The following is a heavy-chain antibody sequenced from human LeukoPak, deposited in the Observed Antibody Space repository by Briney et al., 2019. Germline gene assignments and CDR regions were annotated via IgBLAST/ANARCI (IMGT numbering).Heavy chain of an antibody. Sequence: SETLSLTCGVSGGSIMGYTQYWGWIRQPPRKGLEWIGSIYNSVSPYYNPSLKSRVTISAETSNNQFSVSLTSVTAADTAIYYCVRHFSRSFLGWCFDLWGQGSLVTVSS. D-gene: IGHD3/OR15-3a*01. CDR3: VRHFSRSFLGWCFDL. CDR1: GGSIMGYTQY. CDR2: IYNSVSP. V-gene: IGHV4-39*01. J-gene: IGHJ5*02.